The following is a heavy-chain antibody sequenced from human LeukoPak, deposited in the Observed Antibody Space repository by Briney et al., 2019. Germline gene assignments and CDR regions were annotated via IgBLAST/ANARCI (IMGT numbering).Heavy chain of an antibody. V-gene: IGHV3-74*01. CDR3: AKDLHYGSADY. CDR2: INPDGSTT. CDR1: GFTFSNYW. D-gene: IGHD3-10*01. Sequence: GGSLSLSCAASGFTFSNYWMHWVRQAPGKGLVWVSFINPDGSTTNYADSVKGRFTISRDNAKNALYLQMNSLRAEDTAVYYCAKDLHYGSADYWGQGTLVTVSS. J-gene: IGHJ4*02.